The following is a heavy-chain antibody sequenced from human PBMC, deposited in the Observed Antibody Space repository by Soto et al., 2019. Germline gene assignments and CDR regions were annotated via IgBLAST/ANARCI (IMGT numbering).Heavy chain of an antibody. Sequence: EVQVLESGGGLVQPGGSLRLSCAASGFTFSSYAMNWVRQAPGKGLEWVSVISGSGGSTYYADSVKGRFTISRDNSKNTLYLQMNSLIAEDTAVYYCARRSSGWDFDYWGQGTRVTVSS. CDR3: ARRSSGWDFDY. D-gene: IGHD6-19*01. J-gene: IGHJ4*02. CDR2: ISGSGGST. CDR1: GFTFSSYA. V-gene: IGHV3-23*01.